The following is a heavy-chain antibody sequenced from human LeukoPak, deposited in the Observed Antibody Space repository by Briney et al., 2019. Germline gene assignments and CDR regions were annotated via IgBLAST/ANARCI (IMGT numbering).Heavy chain of an antibody. CDR2: IYSGGST. V-gene: IGHV3-53*01. Sequence: PGGSLRLXCAASGFTVSSNYMSWVRQAPGKGLEWVSVIYSGGSTYYADSVKGRFTISRDNSKNTLYLQMNSLRAEDTAVYYCARVTVTTYFDYWGQGTLVTVSS. D-gene: IGHD4-17*01. CDR3: ARVTVTTYFDY. J-gene: IGHJ4*02. CDR1: GFTVSSNY.